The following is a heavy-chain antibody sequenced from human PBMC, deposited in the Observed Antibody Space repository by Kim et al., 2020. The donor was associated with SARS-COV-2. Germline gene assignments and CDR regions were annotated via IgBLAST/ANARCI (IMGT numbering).Heavy chain of an antibody. J-gene: IGHJ4*02. CDR2: INHSGST. D-gene: IGHD2-21*02. V-gene: IGHV4-34*01. CDR1: GGSFSGYY. Sequence: SETLSLTCAVYGGSFSGYYWSWIRQPPGKGLEWIGEINHSGSTNYNPSLKSRVTISVDTSKNQFSLKLSSVTAADTAVYYCARGQMTSGRMIHYFDYWGQGTLVTVSS. CDR3: ARGQMTSGRMIHYFDY.